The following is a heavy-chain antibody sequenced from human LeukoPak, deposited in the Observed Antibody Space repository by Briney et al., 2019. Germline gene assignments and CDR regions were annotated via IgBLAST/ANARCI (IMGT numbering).Heavy chain of an antibody. CDR3: ARLNLPLKAYYYDSSGYSGYFDY. CDR2: ISGYNGNT. D-gene: IGHD3-22*01. V-gene: IGHV1-18*01. Sequence: GASVKVSCKASGYTFTSYGISWVRQAPGQGLEWMGWISGYNGNTNYVQKLQGRVTMTTDTSTSTAYMELRSLRSDDTAVYYCARLNLPLKAYYYDSSGYSGYFDYWGQGTLVTVSS. CDR1: GYTFTSYG. J-gene: IGHJ4*02.